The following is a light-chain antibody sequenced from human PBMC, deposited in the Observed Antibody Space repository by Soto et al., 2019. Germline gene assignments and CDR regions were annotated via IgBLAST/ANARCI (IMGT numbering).Light chain of an antibody. CDR2: GAS. CDR1: EDIDTS. J-gene: IGKJ1*01. V-gene: IGKV1-5*01. Sequence: DIHMTKSPSTLSVSLGDRITITCRASEDIDTSLAWFQQRPGKAPKVLIAGASGLMNGVPSTFSGSGSGTEFALTISSVQPDDLETYFCQHYGAFSWTVGQGTKVDIK. CDR3: QHYGAFSWT.